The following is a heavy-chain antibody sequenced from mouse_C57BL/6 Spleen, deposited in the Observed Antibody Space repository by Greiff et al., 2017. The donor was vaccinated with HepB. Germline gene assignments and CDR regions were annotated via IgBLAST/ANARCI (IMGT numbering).Heavy chain of an antibody. D-gene: IGHD1-1*01. CDR3: ATTTVVAGAMDY. CDR2: IWSDGST. J-gene: IGHJ4*01. V-gene: IGHV2-6*03. Sequence: QVQLKESGPGLVAPSQSLSITCTVSGFSLTSYGVHWVRQHPGKGLEWLVVIWSDGSTTYNSALKSRRCISKDNSKSQGFLKMNSLQTEDTAKYYCATTTVVAGAMDYWGQGTSVTVSS. CDR1: GFSLTSYG.